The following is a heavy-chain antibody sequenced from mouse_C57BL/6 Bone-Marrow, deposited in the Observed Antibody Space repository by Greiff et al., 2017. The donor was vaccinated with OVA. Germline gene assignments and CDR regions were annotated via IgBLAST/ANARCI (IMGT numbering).Heavy chain of an antibody. J-gene: IGHJ4*01. CDR3: ARMRRLGDY. V-gene: IGHV2-2*01. CDR1: GFSLTSYG. CDR2: IWSGGST. Sequence: QVQLQQSGPGLVQPSQSLSITCTVSGFSLTSYGVHWVRQSPGTGLEWLGVIWSGGSTDYNAAFISRLSIRKDNNKRQVFLKMNSLRAEDTAIYYCARMRRLGDYWGQGTAVTVSS. D-gene: IGHD2-2*01.